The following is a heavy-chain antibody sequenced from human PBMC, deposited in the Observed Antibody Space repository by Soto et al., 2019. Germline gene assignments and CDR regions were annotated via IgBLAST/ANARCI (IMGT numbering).Heavy chain of an antibody. CDR1: GYTFTSYG. J-gene: IGHJ6*02. D-gene: IGHD5-12*01. CDR2: ISAYNGNT. CDR3: ARDRLLRYSGYEAHCYGMDV. V-gene: IGHV1-18*04. Sequence: ASVKVSCKASGYTFTSYGISWVRQAPGQGLEWMGWISAYNGNTNYAQKLQGRVTMTTDTSTSTAYMELRSLRSDDTAVYYCARDRLLRYSGYEAHCYGMDVWGQGTTVTVSS.